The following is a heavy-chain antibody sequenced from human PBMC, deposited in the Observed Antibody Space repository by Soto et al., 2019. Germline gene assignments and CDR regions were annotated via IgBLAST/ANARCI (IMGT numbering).Heavy chain of an antibody. CDR2: MNPNSGNT. D-gene: IGHD6-13*01. V-gene: IGHV1-8*01. CDR3: ARGPAAAYCYGMDV. J-gene: IGHJ6*02. CDR1: GYTFTSYD. Sequence: ASVKVSCQASGYTFTSYDINWVRKVTGQGLERMGWMNPNSGNTGYAQKFQGRVTMTRNTSISTAYIELSSLRSEDTAVYYCARGPAAAYCYGMDVWGQGTTVTVSS.